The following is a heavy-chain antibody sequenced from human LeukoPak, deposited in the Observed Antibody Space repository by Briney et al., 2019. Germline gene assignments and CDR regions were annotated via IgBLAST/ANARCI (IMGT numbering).Heavy chain of an antibody. Sequence: PGGSLRLSCAASGFTFSSYAMHWVRQAPGKGLEWVAVISYDGSNKYYADSVKGRFTISRDNSKNTLYLQMNSLRAEDTAVYYCARSFMDYYGSGSEIDYWGQGTLVTVSS. CDR1: GFTFSSYA. CDR3: ARSFMDYYGSGSEIDY. V-gene: IGHV3-30*04. D-gene: IGHD3-10*01. J-gene: IGHJ4*02. CDR2: ISYDGSNK.